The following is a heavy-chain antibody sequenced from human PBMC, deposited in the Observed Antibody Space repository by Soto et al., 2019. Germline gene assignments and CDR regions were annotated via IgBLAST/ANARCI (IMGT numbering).Heavy chain of an antibody. D-gene: IGHD3-3*01. CDR3: ARDVLRFLDGMDV. CDR1: GGTFSSYA. Sequence: GASVKVSCKASGGTFSSYAISWVRQAPGQGLEWMGGIIPIFGTANYAQKFQGRVTITADESTSTAYMELSSLRSEDTAVYYCARDVLRFLDGMDVWGQGTTDTVSS. V-gene: IGHV1-69*13. CDR2: IIPIFGTA. J-gene: IGHJ6*02.